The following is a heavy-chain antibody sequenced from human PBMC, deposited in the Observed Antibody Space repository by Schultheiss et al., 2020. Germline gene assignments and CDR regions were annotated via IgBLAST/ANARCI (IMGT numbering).Heavy chain of an antibody. D-gene: IGHD3-9*01. CDR3: ARGKYFDWLLQV. CDR2: IWYDGSNK. CDR1: GFTFSSYG. V-gene: IGHV3-33*01. Sequence: GGSLRLSCAASGFTFSSYGMHWVRQAPGKGLEWVAVIWYDGSNKYYADSVKGRFTISRDNSKNTLYLQMNSLRAEDTAVYYCARGKYFDWLLQVWGQGTLVTVSS. J-gene: IGHJ4*02.